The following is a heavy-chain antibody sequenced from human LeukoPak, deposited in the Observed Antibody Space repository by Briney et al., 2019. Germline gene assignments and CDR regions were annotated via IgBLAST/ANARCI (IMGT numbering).Heavy chain of an antibody. J-gene: IGHJ4*02. CDR2: IYYSGST. V-gene: IGHV4-59*08. CDR3: ARLSIASRVRIFDY. CDR1: GGTMSNYY. D-gene: IGHD6-6*01. Sequence: SETLSLTCTVSGGTMSNYYWSWIRQPPGKGLERIGHIYYSGSTNYKPSLKSRVTISLDTSKNQFSLKLSSVTAADTAVYYCARLSIASRVRIFDYWGQGTLVTVSS.